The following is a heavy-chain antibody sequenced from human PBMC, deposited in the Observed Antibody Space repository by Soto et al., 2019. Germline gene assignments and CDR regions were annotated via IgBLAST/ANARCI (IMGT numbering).Heavy chain of an antibody. J-gene: IGHJ4*02. D-gene: IGHD3-16*01. CDR3: AIDPSNTSGNNLYLYY. CDR1: GYTFSRHG. V-gene: IGHV1-18*01. Sequence: QVHLVQSGGEVKKPGASVRVSCKASGYTFSRHGISWVRQAPGQGLEWMGWISGYNGDTKYAYKFQGRVTMATDKSTSPAFMELRSLTSDDTAVYYCAIDPSNTSGNNLYLYYWGQGTLVTVSS. CDR2: ISGYNGDT.